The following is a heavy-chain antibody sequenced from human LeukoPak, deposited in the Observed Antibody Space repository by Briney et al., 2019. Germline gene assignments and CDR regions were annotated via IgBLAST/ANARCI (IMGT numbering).Heavy chain of an antibody. Sequence: GASVKVSCKASGYTFTGYYMHWVRQAPGQGLEWVGWINPNSGGTNYAQKFQGRVTMTRDTSISTAYMELSRLRSDDTAVYYCARARSFGEAFDYWGQGTLVTVSS. CDR2: INPNSGGT. D-gene: IGHD3-10*01. CDR3: ARARSFGEAFDY. CDR1: GYTFTGYY. V-gene: IGHV1-2*02. J-gene: IGHJ4*02.